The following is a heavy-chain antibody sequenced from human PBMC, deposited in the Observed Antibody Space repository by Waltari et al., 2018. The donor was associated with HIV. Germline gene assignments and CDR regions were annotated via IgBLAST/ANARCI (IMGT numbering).Heavy chain of an antibody. D-gene: IGHD3-22*01. V-gene: IGHV3-23*04. CDR3: SKDDSTGSSGYYPFHY. J-gene: IGHJ4*02. CDR2: VSSRCGRT. Sequence: EVQLVESGGGLVQPGGSLRISRAVSGFTFINNDIHWVRLAPGQGLEWFSTVSSRCGRTYYAASVKGRFTISRYNSKNTLYLHMVSLRADDTALYYCSKDDSTGSSGYYPFHYWGQGTLITVSS. CDR1: GFTFINND.